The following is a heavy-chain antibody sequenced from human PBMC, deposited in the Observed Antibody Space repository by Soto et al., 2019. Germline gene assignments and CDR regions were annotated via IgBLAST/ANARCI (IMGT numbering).Heavy chain of an antibody. CDR1: GFTFSSYA. J-gene: IGHJ6*02. Sequence: TGGSLRLSCAASGFTFSSYAMHWVRQAPGKGLEWVAVISYDGSNKYYADSVKGRFTISRDNSKNTLYLQMNSLRAEDTAVYYCVRDPTVNLLSYYGMDVWGQGTTVTVSS. V-gene: IGHV3-30-3*01. CDR3: VRDPTVNLLSYYGMDV. D-gene: IGHD4-4*01. CDR2: ISYDGSNK.